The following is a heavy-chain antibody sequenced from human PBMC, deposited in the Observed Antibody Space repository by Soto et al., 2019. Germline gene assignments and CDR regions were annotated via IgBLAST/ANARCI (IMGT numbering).Heavy chain of an antibody. J-gene: IGHJ4*02. V-gene: IGHV3-30*18. D-gene: IGHD4-17*01. CDR2: ISYDGSNK. CDR3: AKGDYGDYPY. Sequence: QVQLVESGGGVVQPGRSLRLSCAASGFTFSSYGMHWVRQAPGKGLEWVAVISYDGSNKYYADSVKGRFTISRDNSKNTLYLQMNSLRAEDTAVYYCAKGDYGDYPYWGQGTVVTVSS. CDR1: GFTFSSYG.